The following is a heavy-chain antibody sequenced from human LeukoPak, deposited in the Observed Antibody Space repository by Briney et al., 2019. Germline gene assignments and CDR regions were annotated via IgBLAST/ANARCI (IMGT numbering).Heavy chain of an antibody. D-gene: IGHD3-22*01. J-gene: IGHJ3*02. CDR2: IYHSGST. V-gene: IGHV4-38-2*01. CDR1: GYSISSGYY. Sequence: SETLSLTCAVFGYSISSGYYWGWIRQPPGKGLEWIGSIYHSGSTYYNPSLKSRVTISVDTSKNQFSLKLSSVTAADTAVYYCATVYYDSSGYAFDIWGQGTMVTVSS. CDR3: ATVYYDSSGYAFDI.